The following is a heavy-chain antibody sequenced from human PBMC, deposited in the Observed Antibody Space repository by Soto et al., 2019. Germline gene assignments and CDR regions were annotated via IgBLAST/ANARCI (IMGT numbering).Heavy chain of an antibody. Sequence: EVQLLESGGGLVQPGGSLRLSCAASGFTFSSYAMSWVRQAPGKGLEWVSAISGSGGSTYYADSVKGRFTISRDNSNNTLYLQRNSLRAEDTAVYYCAKVVGLAVAGGPRVFDYWGQGTLVTVSS. J-gene: IGHJ4*02. CDR2: ISGSGGST. CDR1: GFTFSSYA. D-gene: IGHD6-19*01. CDR3: AKVVGLAVAGGPRVFDY. V-gene: IGHV3-23*01.